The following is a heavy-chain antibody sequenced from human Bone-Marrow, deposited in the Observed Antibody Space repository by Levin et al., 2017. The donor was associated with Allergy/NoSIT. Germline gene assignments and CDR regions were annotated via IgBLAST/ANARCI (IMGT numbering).Heavy chain of an antibody. CDR1: GYTFTSYG. CDR2: ISAYNGNT. Sequence: ASVKVSCKASGYTFTSYGISWVRQAPGQGLEWMGWISAYNGNTNYAQKLQGRVTMTTDTSTSTAYMELRSLRSDDTAVYYCARGIVVVPAALHSGMDVWGQGTTVTVSS. CDR3: ARGIVVVPAALHSGMDV. J-gene: IGHJ6*02. D-gene: IGHD2-2*01. V-gene: IGHV1-18*01.